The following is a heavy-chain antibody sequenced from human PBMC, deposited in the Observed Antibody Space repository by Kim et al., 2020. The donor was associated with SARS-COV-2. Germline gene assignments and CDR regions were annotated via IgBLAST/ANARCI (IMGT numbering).Heavy chain of an antibody. CDR3: ARAPAAALDY. D-gene: IGHD6-13*01. V-gene: IGHV4-34*01. Sequence: GSTNYNPSLKRRVTISVDTSKNQFSLKLSSVTAADTAVYYCARAPAAALDYWGQGTLVTVSS. CDR2: GST. J-gene: IGHJ4*02.